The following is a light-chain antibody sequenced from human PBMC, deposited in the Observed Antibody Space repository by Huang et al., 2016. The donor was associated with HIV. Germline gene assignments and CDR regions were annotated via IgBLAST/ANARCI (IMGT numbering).Light chain of an antibody. V-gene: IGKV1-39*01. CDR3: QQSYSTASS. CDR2: AAS. J-gene: IGKJ5*01. CDR1: QSISSY. Sequence: DIQMTQSPSSLSASVGDRVTITCRASQSISSYLNWYQQQPGKAPTLLIYAASSLQSGVPSRFIGRGSGTDFTLTISSLQPEDFATYYCQQSYSTASSFGQGTRLEIK.